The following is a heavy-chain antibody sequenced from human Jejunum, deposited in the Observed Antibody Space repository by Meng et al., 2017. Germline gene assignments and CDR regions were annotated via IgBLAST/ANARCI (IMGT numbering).Heavy chain of an antibody. CDR3: ARELISYAFDY. Sequence: QVHLGTPAAWVKGPGASVKVSCKASGYTFTDYYLYWVRQAPGQGLEWMGRINTRTGGTIYTQKFYGRVTMTRDTSISTAYMELSRLRSDDTAVYYCARELISYAFDYWGQGSLVTVSS. CDR1: GYTFTDYY. D-gene: IGHD1-26*01. J-gene: IGHJ4*02. CDR2: INTRTGGT. V-gene: IGHV1-2*06.